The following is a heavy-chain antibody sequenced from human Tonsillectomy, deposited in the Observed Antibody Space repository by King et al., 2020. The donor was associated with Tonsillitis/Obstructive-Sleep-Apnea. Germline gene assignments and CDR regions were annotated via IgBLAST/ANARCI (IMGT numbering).Heavy chain of an antibody. D-gene: IGHD3-22*01. CDR1: GYSFTSYW. CDR3: ARRQYYYDSSGQGYYYYYYMDV. CDR2: IDPSDSYT. V-gene: IGHV5-10-1*01. J-gene: IGHJ6*03. Sequence: DVQLVESGAEVKKPGESLRISCKGSGYSFTSYWISWVRQMPGKGLEWMGRIDPSDSYTNYSPSFQCHVTIPADKPISPAYLQCSSLKASDTAMYYCARRQYYYDSSGQGYYYYYYMDVWGKGTTVTVSS.